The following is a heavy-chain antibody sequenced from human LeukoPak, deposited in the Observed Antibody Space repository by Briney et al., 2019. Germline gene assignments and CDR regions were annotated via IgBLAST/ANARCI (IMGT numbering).Heavy chain of an antibody. D-gene: IGHD2-8*01. CDR3: ARGSPLRGNGGDY. CDR2: ISSSGSTI. Sequence: GGSLRLSCAASGFTFSSYDMNWVRQAPGKGLEWVSYISSSGSTIYYADSVKGRFTISRDNAKNSLYLQLNSLRAEDTAVYYCARGSPLRGNGGDYWGQGTLVTVSS. V-gene: IGHV3-48*03. CDR1: GFTFSSYD. J-gene: IGHJ4*02.